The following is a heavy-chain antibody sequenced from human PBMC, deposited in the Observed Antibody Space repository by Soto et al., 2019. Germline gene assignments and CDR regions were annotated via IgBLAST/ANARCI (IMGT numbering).Heavy chain of an antibody. D-gene: IGHD1-26*01. J-gene: IGHJ4*02. CDR2: IRSKAYGRTT. V-gene: IGHV3-49*04. CDR3: TRYNGRYDLNYFDS. CDR1: GFTFGDYA. Sequence: GSLRLSCTASGFTFGDYAMSWVRQAPGRGLEWLGFIRSKAYGRTTEYAASVKGRFTISRDDSKSIAYLQMNSLKTEDTAVYYCTRYNGRYDLNYFDSWGQGTLVTVSS.